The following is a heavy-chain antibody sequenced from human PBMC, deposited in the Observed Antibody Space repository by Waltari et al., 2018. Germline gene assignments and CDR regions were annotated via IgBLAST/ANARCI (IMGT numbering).Heavy chain of an antibody. V-gene: IGHV4-59*01. CDR1: GGSISSYY. CDR3: ARQVATMARPFDY. D-gene: IGHD5-12*01. Sequence: QVQLQESGPGPVKPSETLSLTCTVSGGSISSYYWSWIRQPPGKGLEWIGYIYYSGSTNYNPSLKSRVTISVDTSKNQFSLKLSSVTAADTAVYYCARQVATMARPFDYWGQGTLVTVSS. J-gene: IGHJ4*02. CDR2: IYYSGST.